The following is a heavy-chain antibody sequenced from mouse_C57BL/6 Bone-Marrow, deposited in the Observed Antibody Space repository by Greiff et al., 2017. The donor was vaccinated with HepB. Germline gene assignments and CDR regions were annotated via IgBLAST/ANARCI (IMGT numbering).Heavy chain of an antibody. J-gene: IGHJ4*01. CDR3: ARDQCYYGSLYAMDY. CDR1: GFSINSDCY. CDR2: TFYSGIT. V-gene: IGHV3-3*01. D-gene: IGHD1-1*01. Sequence: EVKLQESGPSLVRPSQTLSLTCTVTGFSINSDCYWIWIRQFPGNKLEYIGYTFYSGITYYHPSLESRTYITRDTSKNQFSLKLRSVTTEDTATYYCARDQCYYGSLYAMDYWGQGTSVTVSS.